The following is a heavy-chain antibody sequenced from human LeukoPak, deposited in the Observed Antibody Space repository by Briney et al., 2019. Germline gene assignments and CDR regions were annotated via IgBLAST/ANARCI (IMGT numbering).Heavy chain of an antibody. D-gene: IGHD3-22*01. V-gene: IGHV1-69*01. CDR2: IIPIFGTA. J-gene: IGHJ4*02. CDR1: GGTFSSYA. CDR3: ARAADEHYYDSSGYIHFDY. Sequence: GASVKVSCKASGGTFSSYAISWARQAPGQGLEWMGGIIPIFGTANYAQKFQGRVTITADESTSTAYMELSSLRSEDTAVYYCARAADEHYYDSSGYIHFDYWGQGTLVTVSS.